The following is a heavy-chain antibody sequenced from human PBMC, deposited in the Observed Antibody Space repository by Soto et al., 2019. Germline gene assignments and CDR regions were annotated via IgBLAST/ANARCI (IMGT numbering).Heavy chain of an antibody. Sequence: QVPLQQWGAGLLKPSETLSLTCAVYGGSFSGYYWSWIRQPPGKGLEWIGEINHSGSTNYNPSLKSRVTISVDTSKNQVSLKLSSVPAADTAVYYCARVSGIYYYGMDVWGQGTTVTVSS. V-gene: IGHV4-34*01. D-gene: IGHD3-10*01. CDR1: GGSFSGYY. CDR2: INHSGST. CDR3: ARVSGIYYYGMDV. J-gene: IGHJ6*02.